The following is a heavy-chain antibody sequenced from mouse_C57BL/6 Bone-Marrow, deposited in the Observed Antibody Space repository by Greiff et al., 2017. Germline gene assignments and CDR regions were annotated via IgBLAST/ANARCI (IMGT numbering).Heavy chain of an antibody. Sequence: VQLQQSGPVLVKPGASVKMSCKASGYTFTDYYMNWVKQSHGKSLEWIGVINPYNGGTSYNQKFKGKATLTVDKSSSTAYMELNSLTSEDSAVCYCARRRLRYYFDYWGQGTTLTVSS. CDR1: GYTFTDYY. D-gene: IGHD1-1*01. V-gene: IGHV1-19*01. CDR3: ARRRLRYYFDY. J-gene: IGHJ2*01. CDR2: INPYNGGT.